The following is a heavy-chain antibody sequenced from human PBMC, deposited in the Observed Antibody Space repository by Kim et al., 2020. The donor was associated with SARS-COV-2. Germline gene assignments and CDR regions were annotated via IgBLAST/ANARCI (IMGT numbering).Heavy chain of an antibody. J-gene: IGHJ5*02. CDR2: MNSNSGST. D-gene: IGHD3-10*01. Sequence: ASVKVSCKASGYTFTSHDINWVRQATGQGLEWMGWMNSNSGSTGCAQKFQGRLTMTRNTSISTAYMEPSSLKSEDTAVYYCARGRGEGGRDWFDPWGQGTLVTVSS. CDR3: ARGRGEGGRDWFDP. V-gene: IGHV1-8*01. CDR1: GYTFTSHD.